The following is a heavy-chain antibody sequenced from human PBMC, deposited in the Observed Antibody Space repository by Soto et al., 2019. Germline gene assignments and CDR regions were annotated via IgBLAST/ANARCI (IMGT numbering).Heavy chain of an antibody. CDR1: GFTFSSYA. CDR3: ARTMIVVVITTPFDY. V-gene: IGHV3-23*01. Sequence: GGSLRLSCAASGFTFSSYAMSWVRQAPGKGLEWVSAISGSGGSSYYADSVKGRFTISRDNSKNTLYLQMNSLRAEDTAVYYCARTMIVVVITTPFDYWGQGTLVTVS. CDR2: ISGSGGSS. D-gene: IGHD3-22*01. J-gene: IGHJ4*02.